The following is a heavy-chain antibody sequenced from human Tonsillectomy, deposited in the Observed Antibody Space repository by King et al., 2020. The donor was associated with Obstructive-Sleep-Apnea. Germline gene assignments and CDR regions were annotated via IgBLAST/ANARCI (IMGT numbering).Heavy chain of an antibody. CDR3: AKDPDYGDYFDY. CDR1: GFTFSSYG. CDR2: IRYDGSIK. D-gene: IGHD4-17*01. J-gene: IGHJ4*02. Sequence: QLVQSGGGVVQPGGSLRLSFAASGFTFSSYGMHWVRQAPGKGLEWVAFIRYDGSIKYYADPVKGRFTISRDNSKNTLYLQMNSLRAEDTAVYYCAKDPDYGDYFDYWGQGTLVTVSS. V-gene: IGHV3-30*02.